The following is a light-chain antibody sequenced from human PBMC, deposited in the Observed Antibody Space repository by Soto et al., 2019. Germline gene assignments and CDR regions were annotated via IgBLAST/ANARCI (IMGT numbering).Light chain of an antibody. CDR2: DVS. CDR1: SSDIGGYNY. J-gene: IGLJ1*01. Sequence: QSALTQPASVSGSPGQSITISCTGTSSDIGGYNYVSWYQQHPGEAPKLMIYDVSNRPSGVYNRFSGSKSGNTASLTISGLQSEDEDDYYCSSYTRSSTRVFGTGTKLTVL. V-gene: IGLV2-14*01. CDR3: SSYTRSSTRV.